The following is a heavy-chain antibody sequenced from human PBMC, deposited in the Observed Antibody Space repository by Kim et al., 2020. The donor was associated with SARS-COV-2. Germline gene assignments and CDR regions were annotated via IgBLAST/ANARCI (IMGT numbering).Heavy chain of an antibody. Sequence: SETLSLTCTVSGGSISSYYWSWIRQPPGKGLEWIGYIYYSGSTNYNPSLKSRVTISVDTSKNQFSLKLSSVTAADTAVYYCARADIWFGELSPFDPWGQGTLVTVSS. CDR3: ARADIWFGELSPFDP. J-gene: IGHJ5*02. CDR1: GGSISSYY. CDR2: IYYSGST. D-gene: IGHD3-10*01. V-gene: IGHV4-59*01.